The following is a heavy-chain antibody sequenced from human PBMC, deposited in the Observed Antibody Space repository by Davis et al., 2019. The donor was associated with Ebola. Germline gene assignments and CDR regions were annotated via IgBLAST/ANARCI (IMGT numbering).Heavy chain of an antibody. CDR2: IIPIFGTA. J-gene: IGHJ4*02. D-gene: IGHD2-15*01. CDR1: GYTFTSYG. Sequence: AASVKVSCKASGYTFTSYGISWVRQAPGQGLEWMGGIIPIFGTANYAQKFQGRVTITADKSTSTAYMELSSLRSEDTAVYYCARDQGNIWGELLIDYWGQGTLVTVSS. CDR3: ARDQGNIWGELLIDY. V-gene: IGHV1-69*06.